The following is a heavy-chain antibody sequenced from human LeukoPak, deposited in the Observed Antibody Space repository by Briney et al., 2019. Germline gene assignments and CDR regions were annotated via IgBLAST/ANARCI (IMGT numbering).Heavy chain of an antibody. J-gene: IGHJ4*02. CDR1: GGSISSYY. CDR3: ARSPGSFGDY. Sequence: SETLSLTCTVSGGSISSYYWSWIRQPPGKGLEWIGYIYYSGSTNYNPSLKSRVTISVDTSKNQFSLKLSSVTAADTAVYYCARSPGSFGDYGGQETLVTVSS. V-gene: IGHV4-59*12. CDR2: IYYSGST. D-gene: IGHD3-16*01.